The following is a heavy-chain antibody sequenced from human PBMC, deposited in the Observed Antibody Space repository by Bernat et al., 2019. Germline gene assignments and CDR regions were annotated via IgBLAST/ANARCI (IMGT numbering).Heavy chain of an antibody. CDR1: GGSISSSSYY. V-gene: IGHV4-39*01. D-gene: IGHD3-10*01. J-gene: IGHJ6*02. CDR3: ATGLLWFGELPLNGMDV. Sequence: QLQLQESGPGLVKPSETLSHTCTVSGGSISSSSYYWGWIRQPPGKGLEWIGSIYYSGSTYYNPSLKSRVTISVDTSKNQFSLKLSSVTAADTAVYYCATGLLWFGELPLNGMDVWGQGTTVTVSS. CDR2: IYYSGST.